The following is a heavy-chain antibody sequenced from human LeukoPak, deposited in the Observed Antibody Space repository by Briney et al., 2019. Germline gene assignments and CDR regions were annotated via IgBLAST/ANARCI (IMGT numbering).Heavy chain of an antibody. CDR2: FDPEDGAT. CDR1: GYTLTELS. CDR3: ATVVLYSGYYFDY. V-gene: IGHV1-24*01. D-gene: IGHD5-12*01. J-gene: IGHJ4*02. Sequence: GASVKVSCKVSGYTLTELSMHWVRQAPGKGLEWMGGFDPEDGATIYAQKFQGRVTMTEDTSADTAYMELSSLRSEDTAVYYCATVVLYSGYYFDYWGQGTLVTVSS.